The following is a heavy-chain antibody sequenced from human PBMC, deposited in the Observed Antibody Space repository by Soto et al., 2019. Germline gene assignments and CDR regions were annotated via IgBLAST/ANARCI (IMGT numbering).Heavy chain of an antibody. CDR2: IIPIFGTA. CDR3: ASSAQTNSAFDI. CDR1: GGTFSSYA. V-gene: IGHV1-69*13. J-gene: IGHJ3*02. Sequence: ASVKVSCKASGGTFSSYAISWVRQAPGQGLEWMGGIIPIFGTANYAQKFQGRVTITADESTSTAYMELSSLRSEDTAVYYCASSAQTNSAFDIWGQGTMVTVSS.